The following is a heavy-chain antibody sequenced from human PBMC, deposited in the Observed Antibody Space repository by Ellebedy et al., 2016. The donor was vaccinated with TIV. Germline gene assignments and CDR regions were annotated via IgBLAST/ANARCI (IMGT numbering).Heavy chain of an antibody. CDR1: GGSISSYY. D-gene: IGHD3-9*01. Sequence: MPSETLSLTCTVSGGSISSYYWSWIRQTPGKGLEWIGYIYYSGSTNYNPSLKSRVTISVDTSKNQFSLKLSSVTAADTAVYYCARLPELRYFDWLLGSDAFDIWGQGTMVTVSS. CDR3: ARLPELRYFDWLLGSDAFDI. V-gene: IGHV4-59*08. J-gene: IGHJ3*02. CDR2: IYYSGST.